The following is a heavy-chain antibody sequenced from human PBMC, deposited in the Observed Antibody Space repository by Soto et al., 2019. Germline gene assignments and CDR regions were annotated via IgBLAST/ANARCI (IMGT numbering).Heavy chain of an antibody. D-gene: IGHD3-10*01. Sequence: EVQLVESGGGLVKPGGSLRLSCAASGFTFSSYSMNWVRQAPGKGLEWVSSISRNSGYIYYSDSVKGRFIISRDNARTSLYLHMNSLRAEDTAVYYCARVGAYFGEFDYFDYWGQGALVTVSS. CDR2: ISRNSGYI. CDR1: GFTFSSYS. CDR3: ARVGAYFGEFDYFDY. J-gene: IGHJ4*02. V-gene: IGHV3-21*01.